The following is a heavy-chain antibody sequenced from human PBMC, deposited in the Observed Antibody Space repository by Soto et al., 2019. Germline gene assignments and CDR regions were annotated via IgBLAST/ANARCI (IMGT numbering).Heavy chain of an antibody. D-gene: IGHD2-21*02. J-gene: IGHJ6*02. Sequence: EVQLLESGGGLVQPGGSLRLSCAASGFTFSNYAMSWVRQSPEKGLEWVSAISDSGVNTYHAGSVKGRFTVSRDNSKSTLYLQMNSLRADDSALYYCAEIKDRSITAYYYGMDVWGLGTTVTVSS. CDR3: AEIKDRSITAYYYGMDV. CDR1: GFTFSNYA. CDR2: ISDSGVNT. V-gene: IGHV3-23*01.